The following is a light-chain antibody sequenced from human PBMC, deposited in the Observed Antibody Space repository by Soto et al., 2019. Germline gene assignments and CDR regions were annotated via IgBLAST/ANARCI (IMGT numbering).Light chain of an antibody. V-gene: IGKV3-20*01. J-gene: IGKJ4*01. CDR2: DAS. CDR1: QNIENNY. CDR3: QQCSSSPLT. Sequence: EIVLTRSPGTLSLSPGERATLSCRASQNIENNYLAWYQQKPGQAPRLLIDDASSRATGVPDRFSGSGSGTDFSLTISRLEPEDFAVYFCQQCSSSPLTFGGGTKLELK.